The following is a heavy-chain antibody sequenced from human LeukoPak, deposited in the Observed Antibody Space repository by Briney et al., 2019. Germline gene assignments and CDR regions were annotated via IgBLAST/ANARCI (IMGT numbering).Heavy chain of an antibody. CDR3: ANASRDFDY. J-gene: IGHJ4*02. V-gene: IGHV4-38-2*02. Sequence: SETLSLTCTVSGYSISSGYYWGWIRQPPGKGLEWIGSIYHSGSTYYNPSLKSRVTISVDTSKNQFSLKLSSVTAADTAVYYCANASRDFDYWGQGTLVTVSS. CDR1: GYSISSGYY. CDR2: IYHSGST.